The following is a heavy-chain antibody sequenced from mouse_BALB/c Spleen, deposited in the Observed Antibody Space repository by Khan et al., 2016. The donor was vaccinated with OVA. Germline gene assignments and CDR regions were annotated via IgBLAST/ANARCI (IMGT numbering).Heavy chain of an antibody. CDR2: IYPGSDNT. D-gene: IGHD2-10*02. CDR1: GYTFTDYI. Sequence: QVQLQQPGPELVKPGASVKMSCKASGYTFTDYIINWVKQRTGQGLEWIGDIYPGSDNTYYNEKFKGKATLTADKSSKTVYMQLSSLTSEDSAVYFCARSGYGTFAYWGQATLVTVSA. V-gene: IGHV1-77*01. CDR3: ARSGYGTFAY. J-gene: IGHJ3*01.